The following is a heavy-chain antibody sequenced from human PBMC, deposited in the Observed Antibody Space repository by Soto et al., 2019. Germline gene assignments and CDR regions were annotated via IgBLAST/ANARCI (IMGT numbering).Heavy chain of an antibody. D-gene: IGHD6-13*01. CDR2: IWYDGSNE. Sequence: QVQLVESGGGVVQPGRSLRLSCAASGFTFSSYGMHWVRQAPGKGLEWVAVIWYDGSNEYYADSVKGRFTISRDNSKNTLYLKMNSLRAEDTAVYYCARAQYSSRWYPFDYWGQGTLVTVSS. CDR1: GFTFSSYG. J-gene: IGHJ4*02. CDR3: ARAQYSSRWYPFDY. V-gene: IGHV3-33*01.